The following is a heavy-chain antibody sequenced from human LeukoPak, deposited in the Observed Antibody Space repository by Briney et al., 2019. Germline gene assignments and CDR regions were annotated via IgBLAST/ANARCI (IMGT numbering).Heavy chain of an antibody. Sequence: SETLSLTCTVSGGSNRSSSYYWGWIRQPPGKGLEWIGSIYYSGSTNYKPSLRSRVTISVDTSKNQFSLKLSSVTAADTAVYYCARHAGSYYTYNFDYWGQGTLVTVSS. CDR1: GGSNRSSSYY. CDR3: ARHAGSYYTYNFDY. D-gene: IGHD3-22*01. CDR2: IYYSGST. V-gene: IGHV4-39*01. J-gene: IGHJ4*02.